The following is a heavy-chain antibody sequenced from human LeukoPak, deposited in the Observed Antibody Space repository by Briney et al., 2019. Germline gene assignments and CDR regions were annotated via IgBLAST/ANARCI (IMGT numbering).Heavy chain of an antibody. CDR1: GYTFTSYG. D-gene: IGHD4-11*01. CDR3: ARDHGIRIRTVFGY. V-gene: IGHV1-18*01. CDR2: ISAYNGNT. J-gene: IGHJ4*02. Sequence: ASVKVSCKASGYTFTSYGISWVRQAPGQGLEWMGWISAYNGNTNYAQKLQGRVTMTIDTSTSTAYMELRSLRSDDTAVYYCARDHGIRIRTVFGYWGQGTLVTVSS.